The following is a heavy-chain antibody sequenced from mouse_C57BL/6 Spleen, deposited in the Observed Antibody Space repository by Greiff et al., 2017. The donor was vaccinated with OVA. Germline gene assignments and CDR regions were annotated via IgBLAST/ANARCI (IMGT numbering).Heavy chain of an antibody. CDR1: GYTFTDYY. Sequence: EVQLQQSGPELVKPGASVKISCKASGYTFTDYYMNWVKQSHGKSLEWIGDINPNNGGTSYNQKFKGKATLTVDKSSSTAYMELRSLTSEDSAVYYCARRDYGNDYAMDYWGQGTSVTVSS. V-gene: IGHV1-26*01. J-gene: IGHJ4*01. CDR2: INPNNGGT. D-gene: IGHD2-1*01. CDR3: ARRDYGNDYAMDY.